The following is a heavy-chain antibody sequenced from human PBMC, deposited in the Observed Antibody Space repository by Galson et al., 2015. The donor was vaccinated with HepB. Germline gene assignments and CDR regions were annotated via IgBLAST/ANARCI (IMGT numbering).Heavy chain of an antibody. CDR1: GFTFSSYA. CDR2: ISYDESNK. J-gene: IGHJ4*02. CDR3: GAQQLVRGNDY. D-gene: IGHD6-13*01. Sequence: SLRLSCAASGFTFSSYALHWVRQAPGKGLEWVSVISYDESNKQYTDSVKGRFTISRDNSKNTLYLQMNSLRAKDTAVYYCGAQQLVRGNDYWGQGTLVTVSS. V-gene: IGHV3-30*04.